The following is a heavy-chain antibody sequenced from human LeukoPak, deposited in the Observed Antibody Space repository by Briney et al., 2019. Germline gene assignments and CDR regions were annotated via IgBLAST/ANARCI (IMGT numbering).Heavy chain of an antibody. V-gene: IGHV1-18*01. CDR2: ISAYNGNT. J-gene: IGHJ6*03. CDR1: GYTFTSYG. CDR3: ARDVLYSSSWYLNYYYYYMDV. Sequence: ASVKVSCKASGYTFTSYGISWVRQAPGQGLEWMGWISAYNGNTNYAQKLQGRVTMTTDTSTSTAYMELRSLRSDDTAVYYCARDVLYSSSWYLNYYYYYMDVWGKGTTVTISS. D-gene: IGHD6-13*01.